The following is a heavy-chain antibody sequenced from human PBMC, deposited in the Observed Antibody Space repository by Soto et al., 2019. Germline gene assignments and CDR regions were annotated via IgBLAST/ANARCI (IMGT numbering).Heavy chain of an antibody. V-gene: IGHV3-33*01. CDR1: GFTFSSYG. D-gene: IGHD3-22*01. CDR2: IWYDGSNK. CDR3: AREAMMVGAFDI. Sequence: QVQLVESGGGVVQPGRSLRLSCAASGFTFSSYGMHWVRQAPGKGLGWVAVIWYDGSNKYYADSVKGRFTISRDNSKNTLYPQMNRLRAGDTAVYYCAREAMMVGAFDIWGQGTMVTVSS. J-gene: IGHJ3*02.